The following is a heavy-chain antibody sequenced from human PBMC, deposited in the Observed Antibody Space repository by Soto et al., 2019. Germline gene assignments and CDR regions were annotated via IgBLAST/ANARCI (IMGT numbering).Heavy chain of an antibody. D-gene: IGHD4-17*01. V-gene: IGHV3-33*01. CDR2: IWYDGSNK. CDR3: ARDSKARVYADRGGNRNWFDP. Sequence: GGSLRLSCAASGFTFSSYGMHWVRQAPGKGLEWVAVIWYDGSNKYYADSVKGRFTISRDNSKNTLYLQMNSLRAEDTAVYYCARDSKARVYADRGGNRNWFDPWGQGTLVTVSS. CDR1: GFTFSSYG. J-gene: IGHJ5*02.